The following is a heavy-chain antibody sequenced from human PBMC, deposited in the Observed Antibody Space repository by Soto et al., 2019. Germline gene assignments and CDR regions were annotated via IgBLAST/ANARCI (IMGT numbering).Heavy chain of an antibody. J-gene: IGHJ4*02. D-gene: IGHD6-19*01. Sequence: QVQLVQSGAEEKKPGASVKVSCKASGYNFTSYAMHWVRQAPGQRLEWMGWINAGNGNTKYSQKFQGRVTITRDTSASTAYMELSSLRSEDTAVYYCARASGWYVSDYWGQGTLVTVSS. V-gene: IGHV1-3*05. CDR1: GYNFTSYA. CDR3: ARASGWYVSDY. CDR2: INAGNGNT.